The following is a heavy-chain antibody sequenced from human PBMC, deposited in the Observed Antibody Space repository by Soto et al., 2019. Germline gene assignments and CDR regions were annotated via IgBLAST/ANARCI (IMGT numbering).Heavy chain of an antibody. CDR1: GGSFSGYY. V-gene: IGHV4-34*01. Sequence: SETLSHTCAVYGGSFSGYYWSWIRQPPGKGLEWIGEINHSGSTNYNPSLKSRVTISVDTSKNQFSLKLSSVTAADTAVYYCARGGYFDWLFQRRDSNGFDPGVKGTLVTV. J-gene: IGHJ5*02. CDR2: INHSGST. CDR3: ARGGYFDWLFQRRDSNGFDP. D-gene: IGHD3-9*01.